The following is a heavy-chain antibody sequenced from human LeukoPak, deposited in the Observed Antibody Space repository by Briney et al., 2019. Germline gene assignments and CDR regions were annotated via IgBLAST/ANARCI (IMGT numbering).Heavy chain of an antibody. D-gene: IGHD3-10*01. Sequence: PGGSLRLSGAGYGFTFDDLGMSWVGQDPGKGLEWVSGINWNGGSTGYADSLKGRFTISRDNAKNSPYMQMNSLRAEYTALYYCARGYGSGEDWDYWGQGTLVTVSS. J-gene: IGHJ4*02. CDR3: ARGYGSGEDWDY. CDR1: GFTFDDLG. CDR2: INWNGGST. V-gene: IGHV3-20*04.